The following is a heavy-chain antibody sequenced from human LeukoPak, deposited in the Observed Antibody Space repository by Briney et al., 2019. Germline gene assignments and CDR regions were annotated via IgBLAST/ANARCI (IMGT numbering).Heavy chain of an antibody. CDR2: IYYSGST. D-gene: IGHD6-19*01. J-gene: IGHJ4*02. V-gene: IGHV4-39*07. Sequence: LEWIGSIYYSGSTYYNPSLKSRVTISVDKSKNQFSLKLSSVTAADTAVYYCARAGVAGIDYWGQGTLVTVSS. CDR3: ARAGVAGIDY.